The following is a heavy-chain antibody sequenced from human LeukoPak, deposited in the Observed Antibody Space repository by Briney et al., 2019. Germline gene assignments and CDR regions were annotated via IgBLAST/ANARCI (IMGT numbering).Heavy chain of an antibody. CDR3: VRVSNSGYYSSFDY. Sequence: GGSLRLSCAASGFTFSSYGMHWVRQAPGKGLEWVAGIWYDGSNKYYADSVKGRLTISRDNSKNTLYLQMNSLRAEDTAVYYCVRVSNSGYYSSFDYWGQGTLVSVSS. CDR1: GFTFSSYG. D-gene: IGHD3-22*01. J-gene: IGHJ4*02. V-gene: IGHV3-33*01. CDR2: IWYDGSNK.